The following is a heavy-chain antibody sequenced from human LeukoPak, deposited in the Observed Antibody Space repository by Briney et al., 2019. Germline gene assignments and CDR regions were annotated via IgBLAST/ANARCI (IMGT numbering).Heavy chain of an antibody. V-gene: IGHV3-7*01. Sequence: GESLRLSCAASGFIFKKYWMNWVRQVPGKGLECLANIKEDGSETYYADSVKGRFTISRDNAKNSLYLQMNSLRAEDTAVYYCARDGTYSSSRRDYWGQGTLVTVSS. CDR3: ARDGTYSSSRRDY. D-gene: IGHD6-13*01. J-gene: IGHJ4*02. CDR1: GFIFKKYW. CDR2: IKEDGSET.